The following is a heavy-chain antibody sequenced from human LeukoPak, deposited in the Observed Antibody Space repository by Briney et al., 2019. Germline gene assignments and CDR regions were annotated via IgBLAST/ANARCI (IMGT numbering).Heavy chain of an antibody. CDR3: ARDPTGYSSSWYESYFDY. D-gene: IGHD6-13*01. Sequence: GGSLRLSCAASGFTFSSYAMSWVRQAPGKGLEWVSYISSSSSTIYYADSVKGRFTISRDNAKNSLYLQMNSLRDEDTAVYYCARDPTGYSSSWYESYFDYWGQGTLVTVSS. V-gene: IGHV3-48*02. J-gene: IGHJ4*02. CDR2: ISSSSSTI. CDR1: GFTFSSYA.